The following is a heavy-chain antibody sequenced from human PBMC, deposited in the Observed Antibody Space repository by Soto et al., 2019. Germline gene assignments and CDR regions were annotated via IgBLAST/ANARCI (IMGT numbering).Heavy chain of an antibody. J-gene: IGHJ4*02. V-gene: IGHV4-31*03. Sequence: QVQLLESGPGLVKPSQTLSLSCIVSGASLSSGGYYWNWIRQHPGKGLEWIGYIYFDGMTYYNPSLESRVTMSLDASKAHFAPHLSSGTAADTAVYYCARDRYGNYYAYWGQGILVTVSS. CDR3: ARDRYGNYYAY. D-gene: IGHD3-22*01. CDR2: IYFDGMT. CDR1: GASLSSGGYY.